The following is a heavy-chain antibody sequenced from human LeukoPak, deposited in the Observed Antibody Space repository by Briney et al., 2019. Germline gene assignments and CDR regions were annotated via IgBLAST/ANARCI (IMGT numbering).Heavy chain of an antibody. CDR1: GFTFSSYS. V-gene: IGHV3-21*01. CDR3: ARALDYYDSSGDEFSYDGMDV. J-gene: IGHJ6*02. Sequence: GGSLRLSCAASGFTFSSYSMNWVRQAPGKGLEWVSSISSSSSYIYYADSVKGRFTISRDNAKNSLYLQMNSLRAEDTAVYYCARALDYYDSSGDEFSYDGMDVWGQGTTVTVSS. D-gene: IGHD3-22*01. CDR2: ISSSSSYI.